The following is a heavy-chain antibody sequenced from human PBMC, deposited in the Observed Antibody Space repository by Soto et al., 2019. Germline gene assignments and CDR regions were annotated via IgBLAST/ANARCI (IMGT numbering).Heavy chain of an antibody. CDR2: IYWNENQ. Sequence: QITLTESGPTLVKPTQTLTLTCNFSGFAFSTSGVGVGWIRQPPGKALEWLALIYWNENQRYSPSLKSRLTISADTSRNRVVLTMTNMDPVDTATYYCAHRRLGYPYFDYWGQGTLVAVSS. J-gene: IGHJ4*02. D-gene: IGHD5-12*01. CDR3: AHRRLGYPYFDY. CDR1: GFAFSTSGVG. V-gene: IGHV2-5*01.